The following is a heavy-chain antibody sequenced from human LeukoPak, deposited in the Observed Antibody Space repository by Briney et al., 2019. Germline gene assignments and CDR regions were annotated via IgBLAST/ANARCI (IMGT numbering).Heavy chain of an antibody. CDR2: ISGSGGNT. CDR1: GFTFSSYA. Sequence: GGSLSLSCAASGFTFSSYAMSWVRQAPGKGLEWVSVISGSGGNTYYADSVKGRFTISRDNSKNTVYLQMNSLRAEDTAVYYCASKIRGSFYFDYWGQGTLVTVSS. J-gene: IGHJ4*02. D-gene: IGHD3-10*01. CDR3: ASKIRGSFYFDY. V-gene: IGHV3-23*01.